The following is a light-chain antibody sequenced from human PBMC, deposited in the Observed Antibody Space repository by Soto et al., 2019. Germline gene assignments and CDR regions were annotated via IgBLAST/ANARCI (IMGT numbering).Light chain of an antibody. CDR1: QGISSY. CDR2: AAS. CDR3: QQLNSYPRT. Sequence: DIQLTQSPSFLSASVGDRVTITCRASQGISSYLAWYQQKPGKAPKLLIYAASTLQSGVPSRFSGSGSGTEFTITISSLQPEDFATYYCQQLNSYPRTFGPGTKVDIK. V-gene: IGKV1-9*01. J-gene: IGKJ3*01.